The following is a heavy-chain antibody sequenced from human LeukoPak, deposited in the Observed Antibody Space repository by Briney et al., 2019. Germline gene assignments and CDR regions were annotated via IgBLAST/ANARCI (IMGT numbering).Heavy chain of an antibody. V-gene: IGHV4-59*01. Sequence: SETLSLTCTVSGDSIGNYCWSWIRQPPGKGLESIGYIHYSGSTKNNPSLQSRVIISLNTSKNQFSLKLSSVTAADTAVYFCARYDSSGHHHLGAFDIWGQGTMVTVSS. CDR1: GDSIGNYC. CDR2: IHYSGST. D-gene: IGHD3-22*01. CDR3: ARYDSSGHHHLGAFDI. J-gene: IGHJ3*02.